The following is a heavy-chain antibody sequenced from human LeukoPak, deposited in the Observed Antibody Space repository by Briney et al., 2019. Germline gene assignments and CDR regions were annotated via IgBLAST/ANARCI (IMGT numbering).Heavy chain of an antibody. V-gene: IGHV4-34*01. D-gene: IGHD6-13*01. CDR3: ARQYSSNWYDDRGWFDP. Sequence: SETLSLTCAVYGGSFSGYYWSWIRQPPGKGLEWIGEINHSGSTNYNPSLKSRVTISGDTSKNQFSLKLSSVTAADTAVYYCARQYSSNWYDDRGWFDPWGQGTLVTVSS. CDR1: GGSFSGYY. J-gene: IGHJ5*02. CDR2: INHSGST.